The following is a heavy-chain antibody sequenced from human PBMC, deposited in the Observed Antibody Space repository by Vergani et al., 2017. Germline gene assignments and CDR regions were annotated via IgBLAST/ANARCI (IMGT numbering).Heavy chain of an antibody. J-gene: IGHJ4*02. Sequence: QVQLQESGPGLVKPSQTLSLTCTVSGGSISSGGYYWSWIRQPPGKGLEWIGYIYYSGSTYYNPSLKSRVTISVDTSKNQFSLKLSSVTAADTAVYYCARDVVVPAATFGQDYWGQGTLVTVSS. D-gene: IGHD2-2*01. CDR3: ARDVVVPAATFGQDY. CDR1: GGSISSGGYY. V-gene: IGHV4-30-4*01. CDR2: IYYSGST.